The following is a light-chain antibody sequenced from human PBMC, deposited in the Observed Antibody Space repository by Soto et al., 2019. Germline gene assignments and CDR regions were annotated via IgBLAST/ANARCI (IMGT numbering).Light chain of an antibody. J-gene: IGLJ2*01. CDR3: MSYTGSTTTHLV. CDR2: GVS. V-gene: IGLV2-14*03. Sequence: QSALTQPASVSGSPGQSITISCTGTSSDIGHPNNYNYVSWYQQHPGKAPKLLISGVSNRPSGISGRFSCAKSGNTASLTISGLQPDDEDDDYCMSYTGSTTTHLVLGGGTKLTVL. CDR1: SSDIGHPNNYNY.